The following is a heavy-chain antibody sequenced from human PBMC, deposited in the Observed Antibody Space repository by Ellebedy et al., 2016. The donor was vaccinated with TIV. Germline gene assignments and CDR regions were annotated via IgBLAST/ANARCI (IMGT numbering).Heavy chain of an antibody. CDR2: INPSGGST. J-gene: IGHJ6*02. CDR3: ARDRERQWLVHKYYYYYGMDV. Sequence: ASVKVSCKASGYTFTSYYMHWVRQAPGQGLEWMGIINPSGGSTSYAQKFQGRVTMTRDTSTSTVYMELSSLRSEDTAVYYCARDRERQWLVHKYYYYYGMDVWGQGTTVTVSS. CDR1: GYTFTSYY. D-gene: IGHD6-19*01. V-gene: IGHV1-46*01.